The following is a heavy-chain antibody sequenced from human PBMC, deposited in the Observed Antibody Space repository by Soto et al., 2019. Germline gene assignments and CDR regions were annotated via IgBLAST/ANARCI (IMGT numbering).Heavy chain of an antibody. V-gene: IGHV1-24*01. D-gene: IGHD3-10*01. CDR1: GYTLTELS. Sequence: GASVKVSCKVSGYTLTELSMHWVRQAPGKGLEWMGGFDPEDGETIYAQKFQGRVTMTEDTSTDTAYMELSSLRSEDTAVYYCATVDYYGSGSYQEVDYYGMDVWGQGTTVTVSS. J-gene: IGHJ6*02. CDR3: ATVDYYGSGSYQEVDYYGMDV. CDR2: FDPEDGET.